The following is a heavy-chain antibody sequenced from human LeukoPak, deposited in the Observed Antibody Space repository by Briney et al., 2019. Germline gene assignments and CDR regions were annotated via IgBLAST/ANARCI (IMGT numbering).Heavy chain of an antibody. J-gene: IGHJ5*02. D-gene: IGHD5-24*01. Sequence: GGSPRLSCSASGFTLSSYVMSWVRQAPGKGLEWVSTLTNSGGTTYYADSVKGRFTISRDNSKNALYLQMNSLRAEDTAVYYCARASDPWLQLTWGQGTLVTVSS. V-gene: IGHV3-23*01. CDR1: GFTLSSYV. CDR3: ARASDPWLQLT. CDR2: LTNSGGTT.